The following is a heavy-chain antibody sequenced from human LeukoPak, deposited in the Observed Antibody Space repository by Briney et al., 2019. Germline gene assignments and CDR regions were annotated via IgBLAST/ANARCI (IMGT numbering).Heavy chain of an antibody. Sequence: GGSLRLSCAASGLIVSNNYMSWVRQAPGKGLEWVSIVNSGGHTYYADSVKGRFTISRDKSKNTLYLQMSSLRAEDTAVYYCARGIRDCSRTTCYQPFDYWGQGALVTVSS. D-gene: IGHD2-2*01. CDR3: ARGIRDCSRTTCYQPFDY. CDR1: GLIVSNNY. CDR2: VNSGGHT. V-gene: IGHV3-53*01. J-gene: IGHJ4*02.